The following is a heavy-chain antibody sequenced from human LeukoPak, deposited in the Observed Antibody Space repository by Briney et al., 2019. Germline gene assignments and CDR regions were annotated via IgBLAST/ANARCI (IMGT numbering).Heavy chain of an antibody. CDR3: AKVPGSRDFDWLSGAFDI. CDR2: ISYDGSEK. J-gene: IGHJ3*02. V-gene: IGHV3-30*18. CDR1: GFTFSSYG. D-gene: IGHD3-9*01. Sequence: GRSLTLSCAASGFTFSSYGMHWVRQAPGKGLEWVAAISYDGSEKYSADSVKGRLTIYRDSSDNALYLQINSLRAEDTAVYYRAKVPGSRDFDWLSGAFDIWGQGTMVTVSS.